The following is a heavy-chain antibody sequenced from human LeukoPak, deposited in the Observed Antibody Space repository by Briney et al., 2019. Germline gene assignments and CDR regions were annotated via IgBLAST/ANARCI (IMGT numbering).Heavy chain of an antibody. CDR1: GFTFSDYY. J-gene: IGHJ4*02. V-gene: IGHV3-11*04. D-gene: IGHD3-3*01. Sequence: GGSLRLSCAASGFTFSDYYMSWIRQAPGKGLEWVSYISSSGSTIYYADSVKGRFTISRDNAKSSLYLQMNSLRAEDTAVYYWARGSSPDFWSGFPRGGDDYFDYWGQGTLVTVSS. CDR3: ARGSSPDFWSGFPRGGDDYFDY. CDR2: ISSSGSTI.